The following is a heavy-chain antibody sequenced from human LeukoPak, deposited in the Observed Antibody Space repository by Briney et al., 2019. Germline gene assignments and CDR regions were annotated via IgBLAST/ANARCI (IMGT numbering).Heavy chain of an antibody. J-gene: IGHJ4*02. CDR3: ASETYYYDSSGYYIFDY. V-gene: IGHV4-59*12. Sequence: SETLSLTCTVSGGSISSYYWSWIRQPPGKGLEWIGYIYYSGSTNYNPSLKSRVSMSVDTSKNQFSLKLTSVTAADTAVYYCASETYYYDSSGYYIFDYWGRGTLVTVSS. CDR1: GGSISSYY. CDR2: IYYSGST. D-gene: IGHD3-22*01.